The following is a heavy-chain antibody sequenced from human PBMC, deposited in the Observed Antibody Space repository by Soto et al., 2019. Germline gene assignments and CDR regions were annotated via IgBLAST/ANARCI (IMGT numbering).Heavy chain of an antibody. CDR3: ARHASDFWSGSYYYGMDV. Sequence: GESLKISCKGSGYSFTSYWISWVRQMPGKGLEWMGRIDPSDSYTNYSPSFQGHVTISADKSISTAYLQWSSLKASDTAMYYCARHASDFWSGSYYYGMDVWGQGTTVTVSS. D-gene: IGHD3-3*01. V-gene: IGHV5-10-1*01. CDR2: IDPSDSYT. J-gene: IGHJ6*02. CDR1: GYSFTSYW.